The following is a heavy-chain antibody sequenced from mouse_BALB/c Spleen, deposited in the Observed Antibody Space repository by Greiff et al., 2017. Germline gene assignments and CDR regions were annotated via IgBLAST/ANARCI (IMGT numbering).Heavy chain of an antibody. Sequence: EVQLQQSGPELVKPGASVKMSCKASGYTFTSYVMHWVKQKPGQGLEWIGYINPYNDGTKYNEKFKGKATLTSDKSSSTAYMELSSLTSEDSAVYYCARAPGSSYYWFAYWGQGTLVTVSA. CDR3: ARAPGSSYYWFAY. CDR2: INPYNDGT. J-gene: IGHJ3*01. D-gene: IGHD1-1*01. CDR1: GYTFTSYV. V-gene: IGHV1-14*01.